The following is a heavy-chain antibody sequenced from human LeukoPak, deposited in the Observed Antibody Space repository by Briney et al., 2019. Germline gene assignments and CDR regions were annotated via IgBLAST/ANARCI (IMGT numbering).Heavy chain of an antibody. CDR2: IIPIFGTA. CDR1: GDTLNSYA. J-gene: IGHJ5*02. D-gene: IGHD3-3*01. V-gene: IGHV1-69*13. Sequence: ASPKPSNKPSGDTLNSYAISWVRQAPGQGLEWMGGIIPIFGTANYAQKLQGRVSITADESTSTAYIELRRLRSEDTAGYYCARGFLEWLLYRNWFDPWGQGTLVTVSS. CDR3: ARGFLEWLLYRNWFDP.